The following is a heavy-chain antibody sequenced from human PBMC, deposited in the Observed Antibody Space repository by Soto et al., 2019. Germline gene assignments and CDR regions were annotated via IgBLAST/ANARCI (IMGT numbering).Heavy chain of an antibody. V-gene: IGHV3-23*01. CDR1: GFTFSSYA. CDR2: ISGSGGST. D-gene: IGHD3-10*01. Sequence: GGSLRLSCAASGFTFSSYAMSWVRQAPGKGLEWVSAISGSGGSTYYADSVKGRFTISRDNSKNTLYLQMNSLRAEDTAVYYCAKENSELLWFGELFPGAFDIWGQGTMVTVSS. CDR3: AKENSELLWFGELFPGAFDI. J-gene: IGHJ3*02.